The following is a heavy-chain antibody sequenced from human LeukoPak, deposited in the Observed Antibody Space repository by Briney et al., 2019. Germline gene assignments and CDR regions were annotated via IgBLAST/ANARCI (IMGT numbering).Heavy chain of an antibody. CDR1: GYTFTGYY. J-gene: IGHJ4*02. V-gene: IGHV1-2*02. Sequence: ASVKVSCKASGYTFTGYYMHRVRQAPGQGLEWIGWINPNSGGTNYAQTFQGRVTMTRDTSISTAYMELSRLRSDDTAVYYCARDRTRTGYSSGWYHDYWGQGTLVTVSS. CDR2: INPNSGGT. D-gene: IGHD6-19*01. CDR3: ARDRTRTGYSSGWYHDY.